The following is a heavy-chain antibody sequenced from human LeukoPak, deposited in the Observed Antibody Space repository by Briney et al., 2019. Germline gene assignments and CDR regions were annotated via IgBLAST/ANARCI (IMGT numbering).Heavy chain of an antibody. V-gene: IGHV4-4*02. J-gene: IGHJ4*02. CDR2: VYHSGTA. Sequence: SETLSLTCAVSGGSITSSNWWSWVRQPPGKGLEWIGEVYHSGTANYNPSLKSRVTISVDQSKNQFSLRLSSVTAADAAVYYCARVPWDGYNYYFDYWGQGTLVTVSS. D-gene: IGHD5-24*01. CDR1: GGSITSSNW. CDR3: ARVPWDGYNYYFDY.